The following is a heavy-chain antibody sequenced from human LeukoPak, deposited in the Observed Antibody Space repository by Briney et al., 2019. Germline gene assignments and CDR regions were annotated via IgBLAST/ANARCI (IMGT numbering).Heavy chain of an antibody. J-gene: IGHJ3*02. V-gene: IGHV1-18*01. Sequence: ASVTVSFTASGYTFTIYGISWVRQAPGQGLEWMGWISTYNGNTNYAQKLQGRVTMTTDTSTSTAYMELRSLRSDDTAVYYCARDSVADDAFDIWGQGTMVTVSS. CDR3: ARDSVADDAFDI. CDR2: ISTYNGNT. CDR1: GYTFTIYG. D-gene: IGHD6-19*01.